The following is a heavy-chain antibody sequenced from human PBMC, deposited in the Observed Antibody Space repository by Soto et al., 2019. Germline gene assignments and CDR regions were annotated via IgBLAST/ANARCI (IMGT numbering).Heavy chain of an antibody. D-gene: IGHD1-26*01. CDR1: GFTFSSYS. J-gene: IGHJ5*02. CDR3: ARDREGGGSYSGGWFDP. CDR2: ISISSSTI. V-gene: IGHV3-48*02. Sequence: EVQLVESGGGLVQPGGSLRLSCAASGFTFSSYSMNWVRQAPGKGLEWVSYISISSSTIYYADSVKGRFTISRDNAKNSLYLQMNSLRDEDTAVYYCARDREGGGSYSGGWFDPWGQGTLVTVSS.